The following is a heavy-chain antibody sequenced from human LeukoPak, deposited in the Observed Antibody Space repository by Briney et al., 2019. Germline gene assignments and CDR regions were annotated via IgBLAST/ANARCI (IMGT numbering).Heavy chain of an antibody. V-gene: IGHV3-11*06. CDR2: ISSSSSYT. CDR3: ARSPRIAAAGSYFDY. J-gene: IGHJ4*02. D-gene: IGHD6-13*01. CDR1: GFTFSDYY. Sequence: PGGSLRLSCAASGFTFSDYYMSWIRQASGKGLEWVSYISSSSSYTNYADSVKGRFTISRDNAKNSLYLQMNSLRAEDTAVYYCARSPRIAAAGSYFDYWGQGTLVTVSS.